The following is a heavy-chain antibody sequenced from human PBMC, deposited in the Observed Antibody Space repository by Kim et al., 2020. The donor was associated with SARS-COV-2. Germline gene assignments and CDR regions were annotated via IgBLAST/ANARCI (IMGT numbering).Heavy chain of an antibody. CDR3: ARIVMGYDALEQFDY. Sequence: SQTLSLTCAVSGDSISSTNHYWGWVRQPPGKGLEWIGGVFFSGNIYYNPSLKSRLTLSVDTSNKRFSLGLTSVTAADTAVYFCARIVMGYDALEQFDYWGQGILVTVSS. J-gene: IGHJ4*02. CDR2: VFFSGNI. CDR1: GDSISSTNHY. D-gene: IGHD3-3*01. V-gene: IGHV4-39*07.